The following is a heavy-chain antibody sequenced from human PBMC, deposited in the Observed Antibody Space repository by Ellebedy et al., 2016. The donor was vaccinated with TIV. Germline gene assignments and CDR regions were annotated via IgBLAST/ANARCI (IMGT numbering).Heavy chain of an antibody. CDR3: ARARGQYLYGSGSYFTD. V-gene: IGHV4-34*01. D-gene: IGHD3-10*01. CDR1: GGSLSRYF. J-gene: IGHJ4*02. CDR2: LNLFGTT. Sequence: MPSETLSLTFAVYGGSLSRYFWSWTRQAPGRGPEWIGELNLFGTTNSNPSLKTRVTMLVDTSKTQFSLRLTYVPAADTAVYYCARARGQYLYGSGSYFTDWGQGEMVTVSS.